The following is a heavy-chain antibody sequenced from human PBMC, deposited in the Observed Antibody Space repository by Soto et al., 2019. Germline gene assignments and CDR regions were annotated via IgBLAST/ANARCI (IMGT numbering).Heavy chain of an antibody. Sequence: PGESLKISCKVSVYSFAGYWITWVRQKPGKGLEWMGRIDPSDSQTYYSPSFRGHVTISVTKSITTVFLQWSSLRASDTAMYYCARQIYDSDTGPNFQYYFDSWGQGTPVTVS. J-gene: IGHJ4*02. CDR3: ARQIYDSDTGPNFQYYFDS. CDR2: IDPSDSQT. CDR1: VYSFAGYW. V-gene: IGHV5-10-1*01. D-gene: IGHD3-22*01.